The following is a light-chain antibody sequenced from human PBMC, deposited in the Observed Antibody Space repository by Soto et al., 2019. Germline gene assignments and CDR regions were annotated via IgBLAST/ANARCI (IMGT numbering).Light chain of an antibody. CDR2: DAS. CDR1: PSVDTL. Sequence: EIVLTQSPATLSLSPGERATLSCRASPSVDTLLSWYHQKPGQVPRLLISDASNRATGIPARFSGSGSGTAFTLTIISLEPEDFAVYYCQQRRDWPITFGGGTKVEIK. CDR3: QQRRDWPIT. V-gene: IGKV3-11*01. J-gene: IGKJ4*01.